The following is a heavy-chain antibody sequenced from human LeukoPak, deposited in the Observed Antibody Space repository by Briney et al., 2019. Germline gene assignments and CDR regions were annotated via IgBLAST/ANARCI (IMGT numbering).Heavy chain of an antibody. CDR3: ARGPRRAKLKPYYFDY. Sequence: ASVKDSCKASGYTFTSYDINWVRQATGQGLEWMGWMNPNSGNTGYAQKFQGRVTMTRNTSISTAYMELSSLRSEDTAVYYCARGPRRAKLKPYYFDYWGQGTLVTVSS. CDR2: MNPNSGNT. V-gene: IGHV1-8*01. CDR1: GYTFTSYD. D-gene: IGHD1-14*01. J-gene: IGHJ4*02.